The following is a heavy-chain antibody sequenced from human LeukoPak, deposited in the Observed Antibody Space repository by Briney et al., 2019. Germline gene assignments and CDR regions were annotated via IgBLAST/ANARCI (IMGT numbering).Heavy chain of an antibody. Sequence: SETLSLTCTVSGDSISSGSYYWSWIRQPAGKGLEWIGRIYTSGSTNYNPSLKSRVTISVDKSQNQFSLKVNSLTAADTAVYYCATNGYYCIDVWGKGTTVTVSS. CDR3: ATNGYYCIDV. CDR1: GDSISSGSYY. V-gene: IGHV4-61*02. D-gene: IGHD2-8*01. CDR2: IYTSGST. J-gene: IGHJ6*03.